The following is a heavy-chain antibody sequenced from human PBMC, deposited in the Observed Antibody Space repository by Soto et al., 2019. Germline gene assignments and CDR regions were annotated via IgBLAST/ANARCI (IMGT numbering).Heavy chain of an antibody. V-gene: IGHV3-11*01. CDR3: ARDGPVMNYDILTDYYTV. J-gene: IGHJ4*02. Sequence: GGSLRLSCAASGFTFSDYYMSWIRQAPGKGLEWVSYISSSGSTIYYADSVKGRFTISRDNAKNSLYLQMNSLRAEDTAVYYCARDGPVMNYDILTDYYTVWGQGTLVTVSS. CDR1: GFTFSDYY. D-gene: IGHD3-9*01. CDR2: ISSSGSTI.